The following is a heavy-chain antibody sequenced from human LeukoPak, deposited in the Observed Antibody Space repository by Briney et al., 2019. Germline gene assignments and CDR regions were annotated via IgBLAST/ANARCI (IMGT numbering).Heavy chain of an antibody. CDR3: AKGGQWLVQVEYFQH. CDR2: ISGSGGST. Sequence: GGSLRLSCAASGFTFSSYAMSWVRQAPGKGLEWVSAISGSGGSTYYADSVKGRFTISRDNSKNTLYLQMNSLRAEDTAVYYCAKGGQWLVQVEYFQHWGQGTLVTVSS. V-gene: IGHV3-23*01. J-gene: IGHJ1*01. CDR1: GFTFSSYA. D-gene: IGHD6-19*01.